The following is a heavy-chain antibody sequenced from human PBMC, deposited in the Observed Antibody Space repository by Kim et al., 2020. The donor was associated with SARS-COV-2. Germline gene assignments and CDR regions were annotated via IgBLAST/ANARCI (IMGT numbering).Heavy chain of an antibody. CDR3: ARDPGYSGYDSNWFDP. J-gene: IGHJ5*02. V-gene: IGHV3-11*01. D-gene: IGHD5-12*01. Sequence: DSVKGRFTIARDNAKNSPYLQMNSLRAEHTAVYYCARDPGYSGYDSNWFDPWGQGTLVTVSS.